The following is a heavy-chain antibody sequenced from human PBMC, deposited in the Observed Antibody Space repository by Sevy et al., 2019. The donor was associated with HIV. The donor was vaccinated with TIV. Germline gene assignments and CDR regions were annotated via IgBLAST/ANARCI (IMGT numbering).Heavy chain of an antibody. CDR2: ISYDGSNK. CDR3: VRGALYGDYVFDY. V-gene: IGHV3-30*04. CDR1: GFTFSSYA. J-gene: IGHJ4*02. Sequence: GGSLRLSCAASGFTFSSYAMHWVRQAPGKGLEWVAVISYDGSNKYYADSVKGRFTISRDNSKNTLYLQMNSLRAEDTAVYYCVRGALYGDYVFDYWGQGTLVTVSS. D-gene: IGHD4-17*01.